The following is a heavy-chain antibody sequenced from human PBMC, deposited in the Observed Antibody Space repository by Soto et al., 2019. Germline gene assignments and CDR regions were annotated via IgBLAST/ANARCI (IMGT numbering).Heavy chain of an antibody. CDR2: ISWNSGSI. CDR3: AKAKIAVAAFEAFDI. D-gene: IGHD6-19*01. V-gene: IGHV3-9*01. CDR1: GFTFDDYA. J-gene: IGHJ3*02. Sequence: EVQLVESGGGLVQPGRSLRLSCAASGFTFDDYAMQWVRQAPGKGLEWVSGISWNSGSIGYADSVKGRFTISRDNAKNNLYLQMNSLRAEDTGLYYCAKAKIAVAAFEAFDIWGQGTMVTVSS.